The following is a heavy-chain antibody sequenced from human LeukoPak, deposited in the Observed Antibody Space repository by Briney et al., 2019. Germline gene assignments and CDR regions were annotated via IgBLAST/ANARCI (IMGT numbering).Heavy chain of an antibody. J-gene: IGHJ2*01. D-gene: IGHD6-13*01. CDR2: INPSGGST. V-gene: IGHV1-46*01. CDR3: AREGQQLHLYFDL. CDR1: GYTFTSYY. Sequence: ASVKVSCKASGYTFTSYYMHWVRQAPGQGLEWMGIINPSGGSTSYVQKFQGRVTMTRDMSTSTVYMELSSLRSEDTAVYYCAREGQQLHLYFDLWGRGTLVTVSS.